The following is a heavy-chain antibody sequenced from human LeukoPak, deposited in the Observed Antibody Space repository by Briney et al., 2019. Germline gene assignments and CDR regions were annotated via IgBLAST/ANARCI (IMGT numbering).Heavy chain of an antibody. D-gene: IGHD3-22*01. Sequence: PGGSLRLSCAASGFTFDDYGMSWVRQAPGKGLEWVSGLNLSSSSRGYADSVKGRFTISRDSAKKFLYLQMNTLRVEDTALYYCARVDRSADYSLDYWGQGSLVTVSS. V-gene: IGHV3-20*04. CDR3: ARVDRSADYSLDY. CDR2: LNLSSSSR. J-gene: IGHJ4*02. CDR1: GFTFDDYG.